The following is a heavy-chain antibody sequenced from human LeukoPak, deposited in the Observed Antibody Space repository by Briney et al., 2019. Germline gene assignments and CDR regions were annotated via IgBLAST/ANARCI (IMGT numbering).Heavy chain of an antibody. D-gene: IGHD6-13*01. CDR3: ARGWRGRSSSFDY. Sequence: SETLCLTCTVSGGSISSYYWSWIRQPPGNGLEWIGRIYTSGSTNYNPSLKSRVTMSVDTSKNQFSLKLSSVTAADTAVYYCARGWRGRSSSFDYWGQGTLVTVSS. CDR1: GGSISSYY. CDR2: IYTSGST. J-gene: IGHJ4*02. V-gene: IGHV4-4*07.